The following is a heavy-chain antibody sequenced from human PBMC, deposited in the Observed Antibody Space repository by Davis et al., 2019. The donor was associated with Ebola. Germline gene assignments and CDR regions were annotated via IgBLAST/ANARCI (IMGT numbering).Heavy chain of an antibody. D-gene: IGHD1-1*01. J-gene: IGHJ4*01. Sequence: SFSSHTMNWVRQPPGKGLEWIGSIYSFGSTYNNPSLRSRVTTSVDTSKNQFSLKLNSVTAADTAVYFCARQTNNSPAGTFDYWGRGTLVTVSS. CDR3: ARQTNNSPAGTFDY. V-gene: IGHV4-39*01. CDR2: IYSFGST. CDR1: SFSSHT.